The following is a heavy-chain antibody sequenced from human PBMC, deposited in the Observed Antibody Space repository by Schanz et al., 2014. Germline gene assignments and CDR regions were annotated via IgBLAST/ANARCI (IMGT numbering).Heavy chain of an antibody. CDR2: IYGGST. CDR3: SRTTNPFNFDSWPYLDY. J-gene: IGHJ4*02. CDR1: GFTVSSNY. D-gene: IGHD3-9*01. V-gene: IGHV3-66*01. Sequence: EVQLVESGGGLVQPGGSLRLSCAASGFTVSSNYMSWVRQAPGKGLEWVSFIYGGSTYYTDSVKGRFTISRDNSKTTLYLQMNSLRAEDTAVYYCSRTTNPFNFDSWPYLDYWGQGTLVTVSS.